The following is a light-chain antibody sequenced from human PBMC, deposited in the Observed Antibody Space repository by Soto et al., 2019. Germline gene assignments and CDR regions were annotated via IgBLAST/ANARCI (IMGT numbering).Light chain of an antibody. CDR3: QKHNSAPFT. J-gene: IGKJ3*01. CDR2: SAS. CDR1: QGISNY. Sequence: DIQMTQSPSSLSASVGDRVTITCRASQGISNYLAWYQQKPGKVPKLLIYSASTLQLGVPSRFSGSGSGTDFTLTISSLQPEDVATYYCQKHNSAPFTFGSGIKVDIK. V-gene: IGKV1-27*01.